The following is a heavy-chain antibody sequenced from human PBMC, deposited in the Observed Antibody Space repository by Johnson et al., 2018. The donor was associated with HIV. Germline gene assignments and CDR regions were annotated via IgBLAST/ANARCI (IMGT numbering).Heavy chain of an antibody. D-gene: IGHD4-17*01. J-gene: IGHJ3*02. V-gene: IGHV3-13*01. Sequence: VQLVESGGGLGQPGGSLRLSCAASGFTFSSYWMHWVRQAPGKGLVWVSAIGTAGDTYYPGSVKGRFTISRENAKNSLYLQMNSRRAGDTAVYYCAREGAHDYGVGAFDIWGQGTMVTVSS. CDR1: GFTFSSYW. CDR2: IGTAGDT. CDR3: AREGAHDYGVGAFDI.